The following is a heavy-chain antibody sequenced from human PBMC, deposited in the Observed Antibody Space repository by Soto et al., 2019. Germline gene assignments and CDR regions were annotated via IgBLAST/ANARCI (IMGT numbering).Heavy chain of an antibody. D-gene: IGHD3-3*02. Sequence: SGPTLVNPTQTLTLTCTFSGFSLSTSGVPVGWIRQAPRKAPEWLAFIFWDDDKRYSPSLENRLTITKDTSKTQVVLTMTNMDPVATPTYYCARICHFWSGYYFSYWERGTLVAVAS. CDR3: ARICHFWSGYYFSY. CDR1: GFSLSTSGVP. CDR2: IFWDDDK. V-gene: IGHV2-5*02. J-gene: IGHJ4*02.